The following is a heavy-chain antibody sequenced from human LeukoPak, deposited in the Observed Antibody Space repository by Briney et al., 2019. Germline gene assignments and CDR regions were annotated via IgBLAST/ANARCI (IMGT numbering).Heavy chain of an antibody. Sequence: ASVKVSCKASGYTFRIHDINWVRQAPGQGLEWMGWVSPKTSRTGYAQKFQGRVYMTTNASLSTAYLELSSLRSDDTAVYFCARESERNDGWFDPWGQGTLVTVSS. V-gene: IGHV1-8*01. CDR1: GYTFRIHD. CDR2: VSPKTSRT. D-gene: IGHD1-1*01. J-gene: IGHJ5*02. CDR3: ARESERNDGWFDP.